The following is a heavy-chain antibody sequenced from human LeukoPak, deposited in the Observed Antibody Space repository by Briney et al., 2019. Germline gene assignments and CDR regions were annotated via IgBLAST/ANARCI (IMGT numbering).Heavy chain of an antibody. J-gene: IGHJ3*02. CDR3: ASEPYGDYELAFDI. CDR2: INPSSGST. Sequence: GGSLRLSCAASGFTFSSYGMHWVRQAPGKGLEWVSSINPSSGSTYYADSVKGRFTISGDNSKNTLYLQMNSLRAEDTAVYYCASEPYGDYELAFDIWGQGTMVTVSS. V-gene: IGHV3-NL1*01. CDR1: GFTFSSYG. D-gene: IGHD4-17*01.